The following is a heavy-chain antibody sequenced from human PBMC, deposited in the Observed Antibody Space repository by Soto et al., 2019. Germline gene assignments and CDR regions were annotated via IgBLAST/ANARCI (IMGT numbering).Heavy chain of an antibody. CDR2: INPSGGST. Sequence: ASVKVSCKASGYTFTSYGISWVRQAPGQGLEWMGIINPSGGSTSYAQKFQGRVTMTRDTSTSTVYMELSSLRSEDTAVYYCASGADLYSSSHNWFDPWGQGTLVTVSS. V-gene: IGHV1-46*01. CDR3: ASGADLYSSSHNWFDP. D-gene: IGHD6-13*01. CDR1: GYTFTSYG. J-gene: IGHJ5*02.